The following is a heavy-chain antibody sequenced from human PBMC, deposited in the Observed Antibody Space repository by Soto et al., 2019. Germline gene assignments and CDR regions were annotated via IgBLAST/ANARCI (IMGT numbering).Heavy chain of an antibody. D-gene: IGHD3-16*01. CDR2: IYYSGST. CDR3: ARGPYYDLIWNYYYMDV. CDR1: GGSISGHY. Sequence: QVQLQESGPGLVKPSETLSLTCSVSGGSISGHYWSWVRQTPGKGLEWIGYIYYSGSTNYNPSLKSRVTISVDPSKNQFSLRLTSVTAADTAVYYCARGPYYDLIWNYYYMDVWGKGTTVTVSS. J-gene: IGHJ6*03. V-gene: IGHV4-59*08.